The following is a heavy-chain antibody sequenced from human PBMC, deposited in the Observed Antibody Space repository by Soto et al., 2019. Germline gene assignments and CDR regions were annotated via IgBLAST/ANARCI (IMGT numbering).Heavy chain of an antibody. J-gene: IGHJ4*02. CDR2: INAGNGNT. Sequence: ASVKVSCKASGYTFNSYAMHWVRQAPGQRLEWMGWINAGNGNTKYSQKFQGRVTITRDTSASTAYMELSSLRSEDTAVYYCARAYYYDSSGYPYFDYWGQGTLVTVSS. CDR3: ARAYYYDSSGYPYFDY. D-gene: IGHD3-22*01. V-gene: IGHV1-3*01. CDR1: GYTFNSYA.